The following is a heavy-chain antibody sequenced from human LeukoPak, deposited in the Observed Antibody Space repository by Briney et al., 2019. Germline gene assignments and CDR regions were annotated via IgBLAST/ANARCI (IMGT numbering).Heavy chain of an antibody. CDR1: GYTLTGYC. Sequence: ASVKVSCKASGYTLTGYCMHWVRQAPGQGLEWLGWINTKSGATNYAQNSQGRVTMTRDTSMSTTYMELKRLRSDDTAVYYCARDLGISGWYAPPLGYFDYWGQGTLLTVSS. CDR2: INTKSGAT. J-gene: IGHJ4*02. CDR3: ARDLGISGWYAPPLGYFDY. V-gene: IGHV1-2*02. D-gene: IGHD6-19*01.